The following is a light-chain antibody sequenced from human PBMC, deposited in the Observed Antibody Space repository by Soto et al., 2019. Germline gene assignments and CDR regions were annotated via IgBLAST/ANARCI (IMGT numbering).Light chain of an antibody. Sequence: QSVLTQPPSASGTPGQRVFISCSGSSSNIGGTHYAYWYQQLPGAAPKLLMHSNNLRPSGVPERISGSKSGTSASLAISGLRSEDEAVYYCASWDDRLGAVIFGGGTKVTVL. V-gene: IGLV1-47*02. CDR2: SNN. CDR1: SSNIGGTHY. J-gene: IGLJ2*01. CDR3: ASWDDRLGAVI.